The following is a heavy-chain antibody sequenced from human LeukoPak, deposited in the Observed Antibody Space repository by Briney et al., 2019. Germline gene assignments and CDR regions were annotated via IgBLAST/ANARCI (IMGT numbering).Heavy chain of an antibody. Sequence: SETLSLTCAVYGGSFSGYYWSWIRQPPGKGLEWIGEINHSGSTNYNPSLKSRVTISVDTSKNQLSLKLSSVTAADTAVYYCARMYYRAPFDYWGQGTLVTVSS. D-gene: IGHD3-10*01. CDR1: GGSFSGYY. J-gene: IGHJ4*02. CDR3: ARMYYRAPFDY. V-gene: IGHV4-34*01. CDR2: INHSGST.